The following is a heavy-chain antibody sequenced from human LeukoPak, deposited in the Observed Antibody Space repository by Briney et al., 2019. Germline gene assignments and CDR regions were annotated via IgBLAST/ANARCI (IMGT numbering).Heavy chain of an antibody. Sequence: ASVKVSYKPSRYTFTGYYMHLVRHAPGPGLESMGRINPNTGGTNYAQKVHGRVTLTRDTSIRTAYMQQSRLCSDGTPGYYCAIRGEGSSWSGYGDYWGQGTLVTVCS. CDR1: RYTFTGYY. J-gene: IGHJ4*02. CDR2: INPNTGGT. V-gene: IGHV1-2*06. D-gene: IGHD6-13*01. CDR3: AIRGEGSSWSGYGDY.